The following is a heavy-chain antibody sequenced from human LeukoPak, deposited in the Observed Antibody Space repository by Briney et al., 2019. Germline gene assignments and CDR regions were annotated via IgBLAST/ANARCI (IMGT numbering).Heavy chain of an antibody. D-gene: IGHD6-19*01. CDR2: INQDGSEK. J-gene: IGHJ3*02. V-gene: IGHV3-7*01. CDR1: GFTLINYW. CDR3: ARYGNGAWLAHYSFDI. Sequence: GGSLRLSCAASGFTLINYWMSWVRQAPGKGLEWVANINQDGSEKCYVDSVKGRFAISRDNAKNSLYLQMNSLRAEDTAVYYCARYGNGAWLAHYSFDIWGQGTMVTVSS.